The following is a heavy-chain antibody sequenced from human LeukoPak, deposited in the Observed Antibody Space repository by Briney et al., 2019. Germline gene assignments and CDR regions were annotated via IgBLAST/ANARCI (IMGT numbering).Heavy chain of an antibody. CDR2: ITWNSHSI. V-gene: IGHV3-9*01. CDR3: AKDISVGIVAEPVAMVCPLDV. D-gene: IGHD2-2*01. CDR1: GFTFDDYD. J-gene: IGHJ3*01. Sequence: GGSLRLSCAASGFTFDDYDMHWVRQAPGKGLEWVSGITWNSHSIAYADSVKGRFTISRDNAKNSLYLQMNSLRAEDTALYYCAKDISVGIVAEPVAMVCPLDVWGQGTMVTVSS.